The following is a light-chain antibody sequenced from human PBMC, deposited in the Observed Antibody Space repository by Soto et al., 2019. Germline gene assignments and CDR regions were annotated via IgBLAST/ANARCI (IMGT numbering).Light chain of an antibody. CDR2: DVS. CDR1: SSDVGGYNY. Sequence: QSALTQPASVSGSPGQSITISCTGTSSDVGGYNYVSWYQQHPGKAPKLMIYDVSNRPSGVSNRFSGSKSGNTASLTISGLQAEDEADYYCSSYTSSVCVFGTGTKVTVL. V-gene: IGLV2-14*01. J-gene: IGLJ1*01. CDR3: SSYTSSVCV.